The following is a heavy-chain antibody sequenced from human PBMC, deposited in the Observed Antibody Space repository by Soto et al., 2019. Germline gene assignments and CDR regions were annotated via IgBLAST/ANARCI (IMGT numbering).Heavy chain of an antibody. CDR1: GFSFSTYA. D-gene: IGHD2-8*01. Sequence: EVQLLESGGGLVQPGGSLRLSCAASGFSFSTYAMSWVRQAPGKGLEWVSTVSGSGGSTFYADSVKGRFAISRDNSKITVDLQMNSLRAEDTAIYYCAKGCCTNGVCYFDYWGQGTLVTVSS. J-gene: IGHJ4*02. V-gene: IGHV3-23*01. CDR3: AKGCCTNGVCYFDY. CDR2: VSGSGGST.